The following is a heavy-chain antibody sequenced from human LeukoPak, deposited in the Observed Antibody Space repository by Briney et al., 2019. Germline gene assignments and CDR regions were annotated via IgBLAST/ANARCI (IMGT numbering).Heavy chain of an antibody. CDR3: ARDAVRYDSSGYSDY. Sequence: GGSLRLSCAASGFTFSSYAMHWVRQAPGKGLEWVAVISYDGSNKYYADSVKGRFTISRDNSKNTLYLQMNSLRAEDTAVYYRARDAVRYDSSGYSDYWGQGTLITVSS. CDR2: ISYDGSNK. CDR1: GFTFSSYA. D-gene: IGHD3-22*01. J-gene: IGHJ4*02. V-gene: IGHV3-30-3*01.